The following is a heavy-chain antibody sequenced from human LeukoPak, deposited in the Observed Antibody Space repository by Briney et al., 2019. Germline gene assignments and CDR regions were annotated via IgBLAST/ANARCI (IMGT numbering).Heavy chain of an antibody. CDR2: ISYDGSNK. D-gene: IGHD3-22*01. Sequence: PGGSLRLSCAASGFTFSSYAMHWVRQAPGKGLEWVAVISYDGSNKYYADSVKGRFTISRDNSKNTLYLQMNSLRAEDTAVYYCARDPGHYYDSSGYFGYWGQGTLVTVSS. CDR1: GFTFSSYA. V-gene: IGHV3-30*04. CDR3: ARDPGHYYDSSGYFGY. J-gene: IGHJ4*02.